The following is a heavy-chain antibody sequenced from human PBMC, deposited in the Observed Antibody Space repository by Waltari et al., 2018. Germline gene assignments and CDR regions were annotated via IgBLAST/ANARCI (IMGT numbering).Heavy chain of an antibody. CDR3: ARATYYYDSSGPQDR. CDR2: INAGNGNT. Sequence: QVQLVQSGAEVKKPGASVKVSCKASGYTFTSYAMHWVRQAPGQRLEWMGWINAGNGNTKYSQKFQGRVTITRDTSASTAYMELSSLRSEDTAVYYCARATYYYDSSGPQDRWGQGTLVTVSS. D-gene: IGHD3-22*01. J-gene: IGHJ4*02. V-gene: IGHV1-3*01. CDR1: GYTFTSYA.